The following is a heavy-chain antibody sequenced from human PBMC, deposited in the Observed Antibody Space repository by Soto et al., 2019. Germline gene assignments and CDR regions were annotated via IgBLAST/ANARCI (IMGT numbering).Heavy chain of an antibody. V-gene: IGHV4-59*01. J-gene: IGHJ5*02. CDR1: GGSISSYY. Sequence: QVQLQESGPGLVKPSETLSLTCTVSGGSISSYYWSWIRQPPGKGLEWIGYIYYSGSTNYNPSLKSRVTISVDTSKNQFSLKLSSVTAADTAVYYCARGGRIPRSPFDPWGQGTLVTVSS. CDR2: IYYSGST. CDR3: ARGGRIPRSPFDP.